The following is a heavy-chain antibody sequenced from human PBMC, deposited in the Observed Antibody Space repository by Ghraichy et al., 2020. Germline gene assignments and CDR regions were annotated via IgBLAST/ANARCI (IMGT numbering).Heavy chain of an antibody. V-gene: IGHV3-7*03. CDR3: ARDLLLSGAPGFDY. CDR1: GFTFSSYW. CDR2: IKQDESEK. Sequence: ETLSLTCAASGFTFSSYWMSWVRQAPGKGLEWVANIKQDESEKYYVDSVKGRFTISRDNAKNSLYLQMNSLRAEDTAVYYCARDLLLSGAPGFDYWGQGTLVTVSS. J-gene: IGHJ4*02. D-gene: IGHD2/OR15-2a*01.